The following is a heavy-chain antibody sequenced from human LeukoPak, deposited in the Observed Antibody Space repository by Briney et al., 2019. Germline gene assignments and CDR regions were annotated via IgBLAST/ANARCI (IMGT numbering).Heavy chain of an antibody. CDR1: EFSVGSNY. D-gene: IGHD2-15*01. Sequence: GGSLRLSCAASEFSVGSNYMTWVRQAPGKGLEWVSLIYSGGSTYYADSVKGRFTISRDNSKNTLYLQMNSLRAEDTAVYYCAREPGYCSGGSCYSHYMDVWGKGTTVTVSS. V-gene: IGHV3-66*01. CDR2: IYSGGST. CDR3: AREPGYCSGGSCYSHYMDV. J-gene: IGHJ6*03.